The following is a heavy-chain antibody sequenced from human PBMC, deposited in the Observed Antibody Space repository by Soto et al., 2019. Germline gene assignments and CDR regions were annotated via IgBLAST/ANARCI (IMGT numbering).Heavy chain of an antibody. J-gene: IGHJ4*02. CDR1: GFTFSSYA. V-gene: IGHV3-23*01. CDR2: ISGSVGST. D-gene: IGHD3-3*01. CDR3: ARSGPGTSFDY. Sequence: EVQLLDSGGGLVQPGGSLRLSCAASGFTFSSYAMNWVRQAPGKGLEWVSVISGSVGSTYYADSVKGRFTISRDNSTNTLYMQMNSLRAEDTAVYYCARSGPGTSFDYWGQGTLVTVSS.